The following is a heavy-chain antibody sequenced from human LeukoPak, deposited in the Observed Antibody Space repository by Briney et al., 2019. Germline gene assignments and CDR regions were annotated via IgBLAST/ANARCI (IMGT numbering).Heavy chain of an antibody. V-gene: IGHV1-18*01. J-gene: IGHJ4*02. CDR1: GYTFTDYD. CDR3: ASGGYGSGSYGPYYFDY. CDR2: ISAYNGNT. D-gene: IGHD3-10*01. Sequence: ASVKVSCKASGYTFTDYDINWVRQAPGQGLEWMGWISAYNGNTNYAQKLQGRVTMTTDTSTSTAYMELRSLRSDDTAVYYCASGGYGSGSYGPYYFDYWGQGTLVTVSS.